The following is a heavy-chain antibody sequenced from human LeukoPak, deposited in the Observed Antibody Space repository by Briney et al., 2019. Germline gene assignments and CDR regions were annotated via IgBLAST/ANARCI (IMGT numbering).Heavy chain of an antibody. V-gene: IGHV3-23*01. Sequence: GGSLRLSCAASGFTFSTYAMSWVRQAAGKGLEWVSLISGSGGGTYYADSVKGRFTISRDNSKNTLYLQMISLRAEDTAVYYCARGLTGDACDIWGQGTMVTVSS. D-gene: IGHD7-27*01. CDR2: ISGSGGGT. J-gene: IGHJ3*02. CDR3: ARGLTGDACDI. CDR1: GFTFSTYA.